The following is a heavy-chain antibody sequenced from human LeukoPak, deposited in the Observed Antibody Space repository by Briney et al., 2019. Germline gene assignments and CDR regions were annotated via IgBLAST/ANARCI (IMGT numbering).Heavy chain of an antibody. CDR3: AKEPYSSGSLDY. D-gene: IGHD6-19*01. Sequence: GVCLRLSCAASGCTFDAYAMHWAREAPGKALSWVPLVSAYGGCTYYADSVKGRLTISRDNSKNPLYLKMNNLRPEDTALYYCAKEPYSSGSLDYWGQGTLVTVSS. J-gene: IGHJ4*02. V-gene: IGHV3-43*02. CDR1: GCTFDAYA. CDR2: VSAYGGCT.